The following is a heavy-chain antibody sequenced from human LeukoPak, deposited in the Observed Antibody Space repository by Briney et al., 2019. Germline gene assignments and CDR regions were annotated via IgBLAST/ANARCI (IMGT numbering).Heavy chain of an antibody. D-gene: IGHD3-22*01. Sequence: ASVRVSCKSSGYTFIDHYIHWVRQAPGQGLEWMECIDPDSGGTKFAQQSQGRVTLTRDTSIRTAYMELSRLTSDDTAIYYCAREYYDTSGSKYAFDIWGQGTMVTVSS. CDR3: AREYYDTSGSKYAFDI. V-gene: IGHV1-2*02. J-gene: IGHJ3*02. CDR2: IDPDSGGT. CDR1: GYTFIDHY.